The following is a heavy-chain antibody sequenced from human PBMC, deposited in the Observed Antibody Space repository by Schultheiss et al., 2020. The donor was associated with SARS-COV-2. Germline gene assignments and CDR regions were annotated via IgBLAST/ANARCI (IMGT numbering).Heavy chain of an antibody. CDR2: ISGSGGST. Sequence: GGSLRLSCAASGFTFSSYAMSWVRQAPGKGLEWVSAISGSGGSTYYADSVKGRFTISRDNSKNTLYLQMNSLRAEDTAVYYCARDGEAVGPHAIGAYYWGQGTLVTVSS. J-gene: IGHJ4*02. V-gene: IGHV3-23*01. CDR3: ARDGEAVGPHAIGAYY. CDR1: GFTFSSYA. D-gene: IGHD6-19*01.